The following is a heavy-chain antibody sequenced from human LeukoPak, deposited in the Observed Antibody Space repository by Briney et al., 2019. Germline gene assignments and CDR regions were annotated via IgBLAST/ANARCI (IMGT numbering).Heavy chain of an antibody. D-gene: IGHD1-26*01. CDR2: IRSKPQSYAT. Sequence: GGSLRLSCAASGFTFSSYAMKWVRQASGKGLEWVGRIRSKPQSYATAYDESLKGRFTISRDDSKNTAYLQMSSLKIEDTAVYYCTRVGPSTVVDYWGQGTQVTVSS. CDR3: TRVGPSTVVDY. CDR1: GFTFSSYA. V-gene: IGHV3-73*01. J-gene: IGHJ4*02.